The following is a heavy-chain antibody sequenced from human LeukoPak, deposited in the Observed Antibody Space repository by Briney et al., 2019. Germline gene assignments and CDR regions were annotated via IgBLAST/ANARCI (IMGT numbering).Heavy chain of an antibody. D-gene: IGHD3-9*01. CDR1: GYTFTSYG. CDR2: IIPIFGTA. CDR3: ARQINKYDILTGYYLRALDY. J-gene: IGHJ4*02. Sequence: SVKVSCKASGYTFTSYGISWVRQAPGQGLEWMGGIIPIFGTANYAQKFQGRVTITADESTSTAYMELSSLRSEDTAVYYCARQINKYDILTGYYLRALDYWGQGTLVTVSS. V-gene: IGHV1-69*13.